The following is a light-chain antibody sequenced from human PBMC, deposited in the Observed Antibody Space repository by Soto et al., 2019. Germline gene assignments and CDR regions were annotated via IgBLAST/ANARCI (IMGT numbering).Light chain of an antibody. J-gene: IGKJ2*01. CDR3: QQCSSTPPT. CDR1: QSISSY. V-gene: IGKV1-39*01. CDR2: AAS. Sequence: DIQMTQSPSSLSASVGDRVTITCRASQSISSYVNWYQQKPGKAPKLLIYAASSLQSGVPSRFSGSGSGTDFTLTISSLQPEDFATYYCQQCSSTPPTFGQGTKLEIK.